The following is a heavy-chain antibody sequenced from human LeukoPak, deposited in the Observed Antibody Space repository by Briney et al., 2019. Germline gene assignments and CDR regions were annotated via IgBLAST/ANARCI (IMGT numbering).Heavy chain of an antibody. Sequence: GGSLRLSCAASGFTFNSYWMSWVRQAPGKGLEWVSGINWNGGSTGYADSVKGRFTISRDNAKNSLYLQMNSLRAEDTALYYCARSLAAAGTGGWFDPWGQGTLVTVSS. CDR1: GFTFNSYW. CDR2: INWNGGST. D-gene: IGHD6-13*01. V-gene: IGHV3-20*04. CDR3: ARSLAAAGTGGWFDP. J-gene: IGHJ5*02.